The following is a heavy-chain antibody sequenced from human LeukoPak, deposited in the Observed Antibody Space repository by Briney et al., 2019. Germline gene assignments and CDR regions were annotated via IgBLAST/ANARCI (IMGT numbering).Heavy chain of an antibody. CDR1: GYTFTGYY. J-gene: IGHJ4*02. CDR3: ARDLRCGGDCFDY. D-gene: IGHD2-21*01. V-gene: IGHV1-2*02. Sequence: ASVKVSCKASGYTFTGYYMHWVRQAPGQGLEWMGWINPNSGGTNYAQKFQGRVTMTRDTSTSTVYMELSSLRSEDTAVYYCARDLRCGGDCFDYWGQGTLVTVSS. CDR2: INPNSGGT.